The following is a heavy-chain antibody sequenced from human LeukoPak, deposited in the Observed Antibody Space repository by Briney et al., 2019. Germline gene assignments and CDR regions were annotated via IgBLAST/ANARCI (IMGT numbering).Heavy chain of an antibody. CDR3: ATQNFDY. Sequence: GGSLRLSCAASGLTVSSNYMSWVRQAPGKGLEWVSVIYSGGSTYYADSVKGRFTLSRDNSKSTLSLQMNSLRDDDTALYYCATQNFDYWGQGTLVTVSS. CDR2: IYSGGST. J-gene: IGHJ4*02. CDR1: GLTVSSNY. V-gene: IGHV3-53*01.